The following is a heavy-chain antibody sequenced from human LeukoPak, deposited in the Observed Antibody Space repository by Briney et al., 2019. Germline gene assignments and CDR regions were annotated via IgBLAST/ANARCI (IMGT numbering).Heavy chain of an antibody. Sequence: ASVKVSCKASGGTFSSYAISWVRQAPGQGLEWMGIINPSGGSTSYAQKFQGRVTMTRDTSTSTVYMELSSLRSEDTAVYYCARGVWQQLPTTGYYFDYWGQGTLVTVSS. CDR1: GGTFSSYA. D-gene: IGHD6-13*01. CDR3: ARGVWQQLPTTGYYFDY. CDR2: INPSGGST. V-gene: IGHV1-46*01. J-gene: IGHJ4*02.